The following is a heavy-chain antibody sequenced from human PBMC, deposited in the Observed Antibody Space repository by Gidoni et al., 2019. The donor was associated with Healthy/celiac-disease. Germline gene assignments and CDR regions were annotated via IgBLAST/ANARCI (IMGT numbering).Heavy chain of an antibody. Sequence: QVQLQESGPGLVKPSETLSLTCTVSGGSISSYYWSWIRQPPGKGLEWIGYIYYSGSTNYNPSLKSRVTISVDTSKNQFSLKLSSVTAADTAVYYCARATHGVIRGSGYGMDVWGQGTTVTVSS. J-gene: IGHJ6*02. V-gene: IGHV4-59*01. CDR1: GGSISSYY. CDR2: IYYSGST. CDR3: ARATHGVIRGSGYGMDV. D-gene: IGHD3-22*01.